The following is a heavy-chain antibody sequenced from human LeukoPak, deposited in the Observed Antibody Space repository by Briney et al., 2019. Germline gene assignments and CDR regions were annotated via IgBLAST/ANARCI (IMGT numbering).Heavy chain of an antibody. Sequence: PGRSLRLSCAASGFTFSSYGMHWVRQAPGKGLEWVAVIWYDGSNKYYADSVKGRFTISRDNSKNTLYLQMNSLRAEDTAVYYCARGKYLIAAAAGVYFDYWGQGTLVTVSS. CDR1: GFTFSSYG. CDR2: IWYDGSNK. D-gene: IGHD6-13*01. V-gene: IGHV3-33*01. CDR3: ARGKYLIAAAAGVYFDY. J-gene: IGHJ4*02.